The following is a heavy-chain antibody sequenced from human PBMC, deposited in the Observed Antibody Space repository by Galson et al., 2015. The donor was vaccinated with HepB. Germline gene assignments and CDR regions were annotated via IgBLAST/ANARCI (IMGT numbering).Heavy chain of an antibody. D-gene: IGHD6-13*01. J-gene: IGHJ4*02. CDR2: IDPSDSYT. V-gene: IGHV5-10-1*01. Sequence: QSGAEVKKPGESLKISCKGSGYSFTSYWISWVRQMPGKGLEWMGRIDPSDSYTNYSPSFQGHVTISADKSISTAYLQWSSLKASDTAMYYCARFVGGSSSWYRTVDWGQGTLVTVSS. CDR1: GYSFTSYW. CDR3: ARFVGGSSSWYRTVD.